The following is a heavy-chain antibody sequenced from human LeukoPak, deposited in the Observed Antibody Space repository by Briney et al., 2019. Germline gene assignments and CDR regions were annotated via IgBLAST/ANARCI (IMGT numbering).Heavy chain of an antibody. Sequence: GGSLRLSCTASGFPFSGYWISWVRQAPGTGLEWVANIKEDGSVQDYVDSVKGRFTISRDNAKNTSYLQMNSLRVDDTAVYYCVGQLLRAVWGKGTTVTVSS. CDR2: IKEDGSVQ. V-gene: IGHV3-7*01. CDR3: VGQLLRAV. J-gene: IGHJ6*04. D-gene: IGHD2-2*01. CDR1: GFPFSGYW.